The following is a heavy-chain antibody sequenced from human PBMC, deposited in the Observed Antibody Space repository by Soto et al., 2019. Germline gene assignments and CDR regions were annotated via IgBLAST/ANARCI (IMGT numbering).Heavy chain of an antibody. CDR3: ARERDPEELLGHFDL. V-gene: IGHV1-69*01. D-gene: IGHD1-26*01. CDR2: IIPIFGTS. Sequence: QEQLVQSGAEVKKPGSSVKVSCKASGGIFSSYALSWVRQAPGQGLEWMGGIIPIFGTSNYAQKFQGRVTITADESTSTAYMELSSLTSEDTAVYYCARERDPEELLGHFDLWGQGTLVTVSS. CDR1: GGIFSSYA. J-gene: IGHJ4*02.